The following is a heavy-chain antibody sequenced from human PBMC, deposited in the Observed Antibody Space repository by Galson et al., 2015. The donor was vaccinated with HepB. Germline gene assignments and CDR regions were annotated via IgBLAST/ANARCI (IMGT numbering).Heavy chain of an antibody. CDR2: IIPVFGTT. CDR1: GDTFSSYA. D-gene: IGHD6-13*01. CDR3: AREALVGSSTWLVFDN. J-gene: IGHJ4*02. V-gene: IGHV1-69*13. Sequence: SVKVSCKASGDTFSSYAISWVRQAPGQGLEWMGGIIPVFGTTSSAQKFQGRLTITADDSTSTAYMELSSLRSEDTAVYYCAREALVGSSTWLVFDNWGQGTLVTVSS.